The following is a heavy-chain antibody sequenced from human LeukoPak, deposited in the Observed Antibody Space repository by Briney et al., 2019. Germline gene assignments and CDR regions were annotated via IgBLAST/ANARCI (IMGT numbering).Heavy chain of an antibody. CDR2: ISYDGSNK. CDR1: GFTFSSYA. V-gene: IGHV3-30-3*01. Sequence: GGSLRLSCAASGFTFSSYAMHWVRQAPGKGLEWVAVISYDGSNKYYADSVKGRFTISRDNSKNTLYLQMNSLRAEDTAVYYCAREGVEMGVWGMDVWGQGTTVTVSS. J-gene: IGHJ6*02. CDR3: AREGVEMGVWGMDV. D-gene: IGHD5-24*01.